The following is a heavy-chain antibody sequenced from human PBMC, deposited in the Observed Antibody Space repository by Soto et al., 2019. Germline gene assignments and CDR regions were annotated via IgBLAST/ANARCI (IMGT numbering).Heavy chain of an antibody. Sequence: EVQLLESGGGLEQPGGSLRLSCAASGFTFSSHAMTWVRQAPGKVLEWDSSLRASGVNTFYADSVKGRFTISRDNSKNTLYLQRNSLRAEDTAVYYCAKGGCSGGNCSPNWFDPWAQGTLVTVSS. CDR1: GFTFSSHA. J-gene: IGHJ5*02. CDR3: AKGGCSGGNCSPNWFDP. CDR2: LRASGVNT. D-gene: IGHD2-15*01. V-gene: IGHV3-23*01.